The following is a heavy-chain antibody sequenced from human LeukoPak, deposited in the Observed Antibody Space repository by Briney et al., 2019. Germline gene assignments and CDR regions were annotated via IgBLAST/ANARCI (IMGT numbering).Heavy chain of an antibody. CDR1: GGSFSGYY. D-gene: IGHD1-26*01. J-gene: IGHJ3*02. CDR2: INHSGGT. Sequence: PSETLSLTCAVYGGSFSGYYWSWIRQPPGKGLEWIGEINHSGGTNYNPSLKSRVTISVDTSKNQFSLKLSSVTAADTAVYYCARRQNVGATDSFDIWGQGTMVTLSS. V-gene: IGHV4-34*01. CDR3: ARRQNVGATDSFDI.